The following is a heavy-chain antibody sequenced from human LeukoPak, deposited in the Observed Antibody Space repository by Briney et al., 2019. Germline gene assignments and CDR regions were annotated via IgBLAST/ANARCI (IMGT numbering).Heavy chain of an antibody. V-gene: IGHV4-30-4*08. Sequence: SQTLSLTCTVSGGSISSGDYYWRWIRQPPGKGLERIGYIYYSGSTYYNPSLKSRVTISVDTSKNQFSLKLSSVTAADTAVYYCARFELADAFDIWGQGTMVTVSS. D-gene: IGHD6-13*01. J-gene: IGHJ3*02. CDR2: IYYSGST. CDR3: ARFELADAFDI. CDR1: GGSISSGDYY.